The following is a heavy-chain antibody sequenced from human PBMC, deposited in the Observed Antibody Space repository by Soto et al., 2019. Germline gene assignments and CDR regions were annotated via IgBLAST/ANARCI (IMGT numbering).Heavy chain of an antibody. Sequence: ASVKVSCKASGYTFTGYYMHWVRQAPGQGLEWMGWINPNSGGTNYAQKFQGWVTMTRDTSISTAYMELSRLRSDDTAVYYCAREGKRHYYGMDVWGQGTTVTVSS. CDR3: AREGKRHYYGMDV. CDR1: GYTFTGYY. CDR2: INPNSGGT. V-gene: IGHV1-2*04. J-gene: IGHJ6*02.